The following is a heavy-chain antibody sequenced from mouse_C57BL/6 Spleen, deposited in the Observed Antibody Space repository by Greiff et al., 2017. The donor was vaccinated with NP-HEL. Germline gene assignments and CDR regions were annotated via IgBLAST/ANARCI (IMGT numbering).Heavy chain of an antibody. J-gene: IGHJ3*01. CDR1: GYTFTSYW. Sequence: VQLQQSGAELVRPGSSVKLSCKASGYTFTSYWMHWVKQRPIQGLEWIGNIDPSDSETHYNQKFKDKATLTVDKSSSTAYMQLSSLTSEDSAGYYCAREVILRAFAYWGQGTLVTVSA. V-gene: IGHV1-52*01. CDR2: IDPSDSET. D-gene: IGHD1-1*01. CDR3: AREVILRAFAY.